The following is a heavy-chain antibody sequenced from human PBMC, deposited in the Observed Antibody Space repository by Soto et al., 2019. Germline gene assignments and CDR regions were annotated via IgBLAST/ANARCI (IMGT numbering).Heavy chain of an antibody. Sequence: TLTLTCSVSGGSISSGYYYWGWIRPPPGKGLEWIGNIYYSRNTYYNPYLKSRLIISIDTSKNQFSLKVGSVTAADTAGEDGASSSICGMDGWGKGNTVTVYS. V-gene: IGHV4-30-4*01. J-gene: IGHJ6*04. CDR2: IYYSRNT. CDR3: ASSSICGMDG. D-gene: IGHD3-9*01. CDR1: GGSISSGYYY.